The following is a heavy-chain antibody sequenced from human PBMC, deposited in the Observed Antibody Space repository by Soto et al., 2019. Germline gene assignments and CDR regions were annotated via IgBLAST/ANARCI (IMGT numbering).Heavy chain of an antibody. CDR2: IYYSGSP. Sequence: SETLSLTCTVSGGSINNYYWSWIRQTPGKGLEWIGYIYYSGSPNYNPSLKSRVTMSVDTSKNHFSLKLSSVTAAATAVYFCARGGSVSSWPNWGQGTLVTVSS. J-gene: IGHJ4*02. CDR1: GGSINNYY. D-gene: IGHD6-13*01. CDR3: ARGGSVSSWPN. V-gene: IGHV4-59*01.